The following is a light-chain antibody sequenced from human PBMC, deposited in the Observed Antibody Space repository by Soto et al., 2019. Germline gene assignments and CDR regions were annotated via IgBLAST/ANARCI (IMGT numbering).Light chain of an antibody. J-gene: IGLJ2*01. Sequence: QSVLTQPPSVSAAPGQKVTISCSGSSSNIGNNYLSWYQQLPGTAPKLLIYDNNKRPSGIPDRFSGSKSGTSATLGITGLQTGDEADYYCATWDNSLSVVVFGGGTKLTVL. CDR2: DNN. CDR3: ATWDNSLSVVV. CDR1: SSNIGNNY. V-gene: IGLV1-51*01.